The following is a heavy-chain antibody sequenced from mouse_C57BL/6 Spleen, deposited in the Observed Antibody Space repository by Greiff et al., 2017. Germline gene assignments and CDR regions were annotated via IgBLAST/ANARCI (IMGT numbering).Heavy chain of an antibody. J-gene: IGHJ1*03. V-gene: IGHV5-12*01. CDR2: ISNGGGST. CDR3: ARRYGSSHPRWYFDV. CDR1: GFTFSDYY. D-gene: IGHD1-1*01. Sequence: EVMLVESGGGLVQPGGSLKLSCAASGFTFSDYYMYWVRQTPEKRLEWVAYISNGGGSTYYPDTVKGRFTISRDNAKNTLYLQMSRLKSEDTAMYYGARRYGSSHPRWYFDVWGTGTTVTVSS.